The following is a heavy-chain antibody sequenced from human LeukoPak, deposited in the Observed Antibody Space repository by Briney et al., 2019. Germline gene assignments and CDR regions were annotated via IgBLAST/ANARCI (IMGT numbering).Heavy chain of an antibody. Sequence: GESLKISCKGSGYSFTSYWIGWVCQMPGKGLEWMGIIYPGDSDTRYSPSFQGQVTISADKSISTAHLQWSSLKASDTAMYYCARSRRDGYNWFDPWGQGTLVTVSS. V-gene: IGHV5-51*01. CDR2: IYPGDSDT. CDR3: ARSRRDGYNWFDP. CDR1: GYSFTSYW. D-gene: IGHD5-24*01. J-gene: IGHJ5*02.